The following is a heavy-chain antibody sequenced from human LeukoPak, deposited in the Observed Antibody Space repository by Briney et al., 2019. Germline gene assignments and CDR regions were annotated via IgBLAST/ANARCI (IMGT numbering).Heavy chain of an antibody. CDR1: GGSISSGDYY. V-gene: IGHV4-30-4*01. CDR2: IYYSGST. Sequence: PSETLSLTCTVSGGSISSGDYYWSWIRQPPGKGLEWIGYIYYSGSTYYNPSLKSRVTISVDTSKNQFSLKLSSVTAADTAVYYCARAGHCSTSCYVFDYWGQGTLVTVSS. D-gene: IGHD2-2*01. CDR3: ARAGHCSTSCYVFDY. J-gene: IGHJ4*02.